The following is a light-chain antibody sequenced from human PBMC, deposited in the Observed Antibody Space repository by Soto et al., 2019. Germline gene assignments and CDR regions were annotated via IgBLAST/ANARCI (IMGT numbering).Light chain of an antibody. CDR3: QKYDSAPWT. CDR1: QGISNY. Sequence: DIEMTQSPSSLSASVGDRVTITCRASQGISNYLAWYQQRTWKVPKLLIYAASTLQSGVPSPLGGSGSGTDFTLTISSPQPEDVATYYCQKYDSAPWTFGQGTEVEIK. CDR2: AAS. V-gene: IGKV1-27*01. J-gene: IGKJ1*01.